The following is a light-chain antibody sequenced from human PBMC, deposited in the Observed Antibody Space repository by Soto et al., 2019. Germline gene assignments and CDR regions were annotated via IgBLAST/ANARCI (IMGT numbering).Light chain of an antibody. J-gene: IGKJ5*01. CDR3: RQYGGSPVT. CDR2: RAS. CDR1: QSIRDNY. Sequence: EIVLTQSPGTLSLSPGDRATLSCRASQSIRDNYLAWYQQKPGQAPGLLIYRASNRATGIPDRFSGSGSGTDFTLTISRLEPEDFVVYYCRQYGGSPVTFGQGTRLEIK. V-gene: IGKV3-20*01.